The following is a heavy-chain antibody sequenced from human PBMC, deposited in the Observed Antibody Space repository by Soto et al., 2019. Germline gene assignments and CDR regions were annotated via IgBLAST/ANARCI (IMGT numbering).Heavy chain of an antibody. CDR1: GFSFSSGW. CDR3: ATEPYHYSSSRVDV. J-gene: IGHJ6*02. D-gene: IGHD3-22*01. CDR2: IKSEADGATT. V-gene: IGHV3-15*07. Sequence: EVQLVESGGDLVKPGGYLRLSCVASGFSFSSGWMNWVRQAPGKGLEWVGRIKSEADGATTDYSPPVKGRFSISRDDSKNTLYLYMNSLKSEDTDVYYCATEPYHYSSSRVDVWGQGATVIVSS.